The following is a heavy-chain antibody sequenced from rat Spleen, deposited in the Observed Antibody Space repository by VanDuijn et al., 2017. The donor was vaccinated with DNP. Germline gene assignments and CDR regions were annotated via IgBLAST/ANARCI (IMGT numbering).Heavy chain of an antibody. CDR3: ARQGNSGYFDY. V-gene: IGHV5-25*01. J-gene: IGHJ2*01. CDR2: LSFDGDTS. CDR1: GFTLTDYY. Sequence: EVQLVESGGGLVQPGRSLKISCEVSGFTLTDYYMAWVRQAPTKSLEWVASLSFDGDTSYYRDSVKGRFTVSRDNAKSTLYLQMDSLRSEDTATYYCARQGNSGYFDYWGQGVMVTVSS. D-gene: IGHD4-3*01.